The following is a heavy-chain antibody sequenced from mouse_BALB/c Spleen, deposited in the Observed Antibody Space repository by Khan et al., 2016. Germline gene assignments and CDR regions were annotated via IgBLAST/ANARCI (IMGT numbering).Heavy chain of an antibody. D-gene: IGHD2-4*01. Sequence: QVQLQQPGAELVRPGASVKLSCKALGYTFTDYEMHWVKQTPVHGLEWIGAIHPGGGGSAYNQKFKVRATLTADKSSSTAYMELSSLTSEDSAVSYCATGLRRGYYFDSWGQGTTLTVSS. CDR1: GYTFTDYE. J-gene: IGHJ2*01. CDR2: IHPGGGGS. V-gene: IGHV1-15*01. CDR3: ATGLRRGYYFDS.